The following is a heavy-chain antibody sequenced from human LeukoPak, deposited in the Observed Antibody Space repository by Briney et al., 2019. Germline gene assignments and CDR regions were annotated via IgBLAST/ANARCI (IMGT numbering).Heavy chain of an antibody. J-gene: IGHJ5*02. V-gene: IGHV3-48*03. CDR2: ISSGGSTK. CDR1: GFTFRSYE. CDR3: ARDRWFDP. Sequence: GGSLRLSCAASGFTFRSYEMNWVRQAPGKGLEWVSYISSGGSTKYYADSVKGRFTISRDNAKNSLYLQMNSLRAEDTAVYYCARDRWFDPWGQRTLVTVSS.